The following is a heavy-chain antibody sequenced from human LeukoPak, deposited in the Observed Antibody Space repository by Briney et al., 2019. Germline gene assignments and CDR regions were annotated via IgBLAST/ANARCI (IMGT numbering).Heavy chain of an antibody. D-gene: IGHD2-2*01. J-gene: IGHJ4*02. Sequence: PGGSLGLSCAASGFTFSSYSMNWVRQAPGKGLEWVSSISSASNYIYYADSVKGRFTISRDNAKNSLYLQMNSLGAEDTAVYYCARGCNSTSCPDSWGQGTLVTVSS. CDR2: ISSASNYI. V-gene: IGHV3-21*01. CDR1: GFTFSSYS. CDR3: ARGCNSTSCPDS.